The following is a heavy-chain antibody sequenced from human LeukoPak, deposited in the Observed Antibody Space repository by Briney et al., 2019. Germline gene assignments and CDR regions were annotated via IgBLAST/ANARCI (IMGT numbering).Heavy chain of an antibody. Sequence: RGSLRLSCAASGFTFSSYGMHWVRQAPGKGLEWVAVIWYDGSNKYYADSVKGRFTISRDNSKNTLYLQMNSLRAEDTAVYYCARDTYYHYYDSSGYYIDYWGQGALLTASS. D-gene: IGHD3-22*01. CDR3: ARDTYYHYYDSSGYYIDY. CDR2: IWYDGSNK. CDR1: GFTFSSYG. V-gene: IGHV3-33*01. J-gene: IGHJ4*02.